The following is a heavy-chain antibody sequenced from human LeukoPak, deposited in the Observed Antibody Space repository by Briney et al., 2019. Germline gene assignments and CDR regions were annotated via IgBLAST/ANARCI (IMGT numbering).Heavy chain of an antibody. CDR3: ARARGCSSTSCLNWFDP. V-gene: IGHV4-4*07. J-gene: IGHJ5*02. Sequence: SETLSLTCTVSGGSISSYYWSWIRQPAGKGLECIGRIYTSGSTNYNPSLKSRVTMSVDTSKNQFSLKLSSVTAAETAVYYCARARGCSSTSCLNWFDPWGQGTLVTVSS. CDR2: IYTSGST. CDR1: GGSISSYY. D-gene: IGHD2-2*01.